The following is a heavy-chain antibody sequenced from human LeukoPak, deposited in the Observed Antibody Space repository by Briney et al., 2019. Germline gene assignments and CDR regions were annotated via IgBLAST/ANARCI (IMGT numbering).Heavy chain of an antibody. CDR1: GGSISNYY. D-gene: IGHD5-18*01. V-gene: IGHV4-59*08. J-gene: IGHJ4*02. CDR2: FSYSGST. Sequence: ASETLSLICTVSGGSISNYYWSWIRQPPGKGLEWIGYFSYSGSTNSNPSLKSRVTISVDTSKNQFSLRLNSVTAADTAVYYCARHPYTAMAHFDYWGQGTLVIVSS. CDR3: ARHPYTAMAHFDY.